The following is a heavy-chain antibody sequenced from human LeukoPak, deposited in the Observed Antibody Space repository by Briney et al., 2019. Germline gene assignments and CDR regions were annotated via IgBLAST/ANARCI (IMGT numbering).Heavy chain of an antibody. CDR3: ARGRVVVASGEFDP. D-gene: IGHD3-22*01. CDR2: ISSSSSYI. CDR1: GFTFSSYS. Sequence: GGSLRLSCAASGFTFSSYSMNWVRQAPGKGLEWVSSISSSSSYIYYADSVKGRFTISRDNAKNSLYLQMNSLRAEDTAVYYCARGRVVVASGEFDPWGQGTLVTVSS. V-gene: IGHV3-21*01. J-gene: IGHJ5*02.